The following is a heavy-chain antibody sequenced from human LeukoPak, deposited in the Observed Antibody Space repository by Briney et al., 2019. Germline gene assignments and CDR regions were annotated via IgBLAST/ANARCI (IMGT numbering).Heavy chain of an antibody. J-gene: IGHJ3*02. CDR1: GYTFSSYD. V-gene: IGHV1-18*01. Sequence: SVKVSCKASGYTFSSYDISWVRQAPGQGLEWMGWISAYNGNTNYAQKLQGRVTMTTDTSTSTAYMELRSLRSDDTAVYYCARDLPFCSSTSCPGRGDAFDIWGQGTMVTVSS. CDR3: ARDLPFCSSTSCPGRGDAFDI. CDR2: ISAYNGNT. D-gene: IGHD2-2*01.